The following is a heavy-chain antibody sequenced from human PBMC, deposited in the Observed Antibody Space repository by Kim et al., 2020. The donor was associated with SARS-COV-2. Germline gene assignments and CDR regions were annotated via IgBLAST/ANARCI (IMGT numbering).Heavy chain of an antibody. J-gene: IGHJ4*02. Sequence: SETLSLTCTVSGGSISSYYWSWIRQPPGKGLEWIGYVYNSANTKYNPSFKSGVTIPADTSKNQSSRKLISVTAADPAGNYCARVDYTPPSFDYWGQGPLV. CDR2: VYNSANT. V-gene: IGHV4-59*01. D-gene: IGHD4-4*01. CDR1: GGSISSYY. CDR3: ARVDYTPPSFDY.